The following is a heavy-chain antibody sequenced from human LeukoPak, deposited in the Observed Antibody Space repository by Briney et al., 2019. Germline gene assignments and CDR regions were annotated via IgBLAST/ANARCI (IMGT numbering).Heavy chain of an antibody. J-gene: IGHJ4*02. CDR2: IYNGVPT. CDR1: GVSISRLY. CDR3: VQTTGWPGFDY. D-gene: IGHD6-19*01. V-gene: IGHV4-4*09. Sequence: PSETLSLICTTSGVSISRLYWSWVRQPPGKGLEWIGNIYNGVPTFFNPSLKSRVTISVDTSRRQFSLELASVTAADTAVYYCVQTTGWPGFDYWGQGILVTVSS.